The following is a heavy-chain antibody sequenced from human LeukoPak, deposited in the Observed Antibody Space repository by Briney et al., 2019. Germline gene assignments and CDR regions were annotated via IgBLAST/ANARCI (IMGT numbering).Heavy chain of an antibody. CDR1: GFRLRSYV. V-gene: IGHV3-23*01. Sequence: PGGSLRLSCAASGFRLRSYVMSWVRQAPGKGLEWVSAISGSGGSTYCADSVKGRFTISRDNSKNTLYLQMNSLRAEDTAVYYCAKKLSSEFYFDYWGQGTLVTVSS. D-gene: IGHD3-22*01. CDR2: ISGSGGST. J-gene: IGHJ4*02. CDR3: AKKLSSEFYFDY.